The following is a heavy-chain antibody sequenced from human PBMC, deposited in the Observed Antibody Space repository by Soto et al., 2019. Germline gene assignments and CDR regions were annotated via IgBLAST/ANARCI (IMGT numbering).Heavy chain of an antibody. CDR1: GYTFTSYY. D-gene: IGHD6-6*01. J-gene: IGHJ5*02. CDR3: ASAEYSSSEFDP. CDR2: INPSGGST. Sequence: ASVKVSCKASGYTFTSYYMHWVQQAPGQGLEWMGIINPSGGSTSYAQKFQGRVTMTRDTSTSTVYMELSSLRPEDTAVYYCASAEYSSSEFDPWGQGTLVTAPQ. V-gene: IGHV1-46*01.